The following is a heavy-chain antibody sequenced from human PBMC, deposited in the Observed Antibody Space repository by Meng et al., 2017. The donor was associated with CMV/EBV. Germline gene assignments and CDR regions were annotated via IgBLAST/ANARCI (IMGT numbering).Heavy chain of an antibody. V-gene: IGHV3-21*01. CDR3: AGVVPQGYWFDP. CDR2: ISSSSSYI. Sequence: GESLKISCAASGFTFSSYSMNWVRQAPGKGLEWVSSISSSSSYIYYADSVKGRFTIPRDNAKNSLYLQMNSLRAEDTAVYYCAGVVPQGYWFDPWGQGTLVTVSS. CDR1: GFTFSSYS. J-gene: IGHJ5*02. D-gene: IGHD2-15*01.